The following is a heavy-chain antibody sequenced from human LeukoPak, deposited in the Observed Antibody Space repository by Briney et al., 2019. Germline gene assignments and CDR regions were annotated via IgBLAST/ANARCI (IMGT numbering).Heavy chain of an antibody. CDR1: GFSFSDYD. CDR3: ARDPPGIAASGTGG. CDR2: ISGRSSHI. Sequence: PGGSLRLSCSASGFSFSDYDMNWVRQAPGKGLEWVSAISGRSSHIYYGESAKGRFTISRDNSKNTLYLQMNSLRVEDTAMYYCARDPPGIAASGTGGWGQGTLVTVSS. J-gene: IGHJ4*02. D-gene: IGHD6-13*01. V-gene: IGHV3-21*04.